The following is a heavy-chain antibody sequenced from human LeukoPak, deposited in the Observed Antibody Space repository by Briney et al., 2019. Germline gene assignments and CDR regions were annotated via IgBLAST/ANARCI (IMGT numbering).Heavy chain of an antibody. J-gene: IGHJ4*02. CDR1: GGSFSSYY. Sequence: PSETLSLTCAVYGGSFSSYYWSWIRQPPGKGLEWIEYIYYSGSTNYNPSLKSRVTISVDTSKNQFSLKLSSVTAADTAVYYCARVRSSSWLYYFDYWGQGTLVTVSS. CDR2: IYYSGST. D-gene: IGHD6-13*01. CDR3: ARVRSSSWLYYFDY. V-gene: IGHV4-59*12.